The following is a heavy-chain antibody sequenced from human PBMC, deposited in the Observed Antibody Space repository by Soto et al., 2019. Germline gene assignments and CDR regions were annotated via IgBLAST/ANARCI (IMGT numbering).Heavy chain of an antibody. Sequence: QVLLVQSGAEVKKPGASVKVSCKASGYTFNFYGITWVRQAPGQGLEWMGWISGFNGNTNYAADLQGRVTMTTDTSTSTAYMELRGLRSDDTAVYYCARIGVSSGHESPDFDSWGQGTLVTVSS. D-gene: IGHD3-16*01. CDR1: GYTFNFYG. V-gene: IGHV1-18*01. CDR3: ARIGVSSGHESPDFDS. J-gene: IGHJ4*02. CDR2: ISGFNGNT.